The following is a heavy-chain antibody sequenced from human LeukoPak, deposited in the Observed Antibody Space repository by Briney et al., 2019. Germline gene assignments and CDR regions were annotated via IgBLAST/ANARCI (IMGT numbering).Heavy chain of an antibody. Sequence: GGSLRLSCAASGFTFSSYSMNWVRQAPGKGLEWVSSISSSSSYIYYADSVKGRFTISRDNAKNSLYLQMNSLRAEDTAVYYCARDLVDTAMDDYWGQGTLVTVSS. CDR2: ISSSSSYI. D-gene: IGHD5-18*01. V-gene: IGHV3-21*01. CDR3: ARDLVDTAMDDY. CDR1: GFTFSSYS. J-gene: IGHJ4*02.